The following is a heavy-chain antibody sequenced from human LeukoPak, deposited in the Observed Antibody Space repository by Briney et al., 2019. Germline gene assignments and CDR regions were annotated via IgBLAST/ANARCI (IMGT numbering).Heavy chain of an antibody. CDR2: IWYDGSNK. D-gene: IGHD6-19*01. CDR3: ARDGYSSGWYRGAFDI. CDR1: GFTFSSYG. Sequence: GGSLRLSCAASGFTFSSYGMHWVRQAPGKGLEWVAVIWYDGSNKYYEDSVKGRFTISRDNSKNTLYLQMNSLRVEDTAVYYCARDGYSSGWYRGAFDIWGQGTMVTVS. V-gene: IGHV3-33*08. J-gene: IGHJ3*02.